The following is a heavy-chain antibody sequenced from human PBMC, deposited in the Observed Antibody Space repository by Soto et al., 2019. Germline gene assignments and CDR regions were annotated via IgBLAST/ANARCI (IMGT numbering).Heavy chain of an antibody. V-gene: IGHV4-31*03. CDR3: ARVGAARLGVGYFDY. D-gene: IGHD6-6*01. CDR2: IYYSGST. Sequence: QVQLQELGPGLVKPSQTLSLTCTVSGGSISSGGYYWSWIRQHPGKGLEWIGYIYYSGSTYYNPSLKSRVTISVDTSKNQFSLKLSSVTAADTAVYYCARVGAARLGVGYFDYWGQGTLVTVSS. J-gene: IGHJ4*02. CDR1: GGSISSGGYY.